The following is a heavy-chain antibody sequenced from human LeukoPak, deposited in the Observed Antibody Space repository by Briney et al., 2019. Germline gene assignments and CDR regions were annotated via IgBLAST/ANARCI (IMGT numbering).Heavy chain of an antibody. J-gene: IGHJ4*02. CDR1: GFTFSSYW. CDR2: LYSAGST. D-gene: IGHD1-26*01. V-gene: IGHV3-53*01. Sequence: PGGSLRLSCAASGFTFSSYWMSWVRQAPGKGLEWVSVLYSAGSTFYVDSVKGRFTISRDNSKNMLFLQMNSLRVEDTAIYYCAGSPWDGIRGVGLDYLDYWGRGTLVTVSS. CDR3: AGSPWDGIRGVGLDYLDY.